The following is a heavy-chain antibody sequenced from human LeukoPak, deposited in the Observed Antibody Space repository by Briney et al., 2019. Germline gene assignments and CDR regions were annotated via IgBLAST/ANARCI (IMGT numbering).Heavy chain of an antibody. CDR3: ARNRGYSYGYGMSVGAFDY. V-gene: IGHV1-69*13. CDR1: GGTFSSYA. CDR2: IIPIFGTA. D-gene: IGHD5-18*01. J-gene: IGHJ4*02. Sequence: SVKVSCKASGGTFSSYAISWVRQAPGQGLEWMGGIIPIFGTANYAQKFQGRVTITADESTSTAYMELSSLRSEDTAVYYCARNRGYSYGYGMSVGAFDYWGQGTLVTVSS.